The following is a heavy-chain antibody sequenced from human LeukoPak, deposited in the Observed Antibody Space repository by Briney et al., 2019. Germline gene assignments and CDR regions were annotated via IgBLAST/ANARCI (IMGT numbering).Heavy chain of an antibody. Sequence: PGGSLRLSCAASGFTFSSYGMHWVRQAPGKGLEWVAVISYDGSNKYYADSVKGRFTISRDNSKNTLYLQMNNLRAEDTAVYYCAKEFKSMVAFENWGQGTLVTVSS. D-gene: IGHD3-10*01. CDR1: GFTFSSYG. J-gene: IGHJ4*02. V-gene: IGHV3-30*18. CDR3: AKEFKSMVAFEN. CDR2: ISYDGSNK.